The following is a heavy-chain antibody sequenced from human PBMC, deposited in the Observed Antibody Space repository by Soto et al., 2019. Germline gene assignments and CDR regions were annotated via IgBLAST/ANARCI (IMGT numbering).Heavy chain of an antibody. CDR3: ARGGGVVPAAKYYYYYYGMDV. V-gene: IGHV4-59*01. CDR1: GGSISSYY. D-gene: IGHD2-2*01. J-gene: IGHJ6*02. CDR2: IYYSGST. Sequence: PSETLSLTCTVSGGSISSYYWSWIRQPPGRGLEWIGYIYYSGSTNYNPSLKSRVTISVDTSKNQFSLKLSSVTAADTAVYYCARGGGVVPAAKYYYYYYGMDVWGQGTTVTVSS.